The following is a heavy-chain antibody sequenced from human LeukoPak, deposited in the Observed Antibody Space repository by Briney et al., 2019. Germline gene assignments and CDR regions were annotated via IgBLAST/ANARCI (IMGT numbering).Heavy chain of an antibody. CDR1: GFAFSVYA. CDR3: AKDLGEMAGWFSYYFEY. CDR2: ISDSGGTT. Sequence: GGSLRLSCSASGFAFSVYAMSWLRQPPGKGLEWVSGISDSGGTTYYADSVKGRFTISKDNSKNTLYLQMNNLRAEDTAVYYCAKDLGEMAGWFSYYFEYWGQGTLVTVSS. D-gene: IGHD5-24*01. V-gene: IGHV3-23*01. J-gene: IGHJ4*02.